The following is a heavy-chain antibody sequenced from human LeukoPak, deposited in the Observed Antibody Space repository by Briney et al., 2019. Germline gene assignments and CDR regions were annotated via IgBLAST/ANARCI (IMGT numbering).Heavy chain of an antibody. CDR3: ARESVRPYLDY. J-gene: IGHJ4*01. D-gene: IGHD6-19*01. Sequence: GGSLTLSCAASGFIFRTLAMSWVRQAPGKGLEWVSTITITDFGAYYVDSVRGRFTMSRDNSKNTLYLQLNSLRVEDTAVYFCARESVRPYLDYSRHGTLVTVSS. CDR2: ITITDFGA. CDR1: GFIFRTLA. V-gene: IGHV3-23*01.